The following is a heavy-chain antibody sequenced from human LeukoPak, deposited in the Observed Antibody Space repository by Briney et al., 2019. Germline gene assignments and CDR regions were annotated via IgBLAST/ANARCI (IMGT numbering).Heavy chain of an antibody. CDR3: ARYSDNWFDP. Sequence: PSETLSLTCTVSGGSISSGGYYWSWIRQHPGKGLEWIGYIYYSGGTNYNPPLKSRVTISVDTSKNQFSLKLSSVTAADTAVYYCARYSDNWFDPWGQGTLVTVSS. V-gene: IGHV4-61*08. J-gene: IGHJ5*02. CDR2: IYYSGGT. D-gene: IGHD6-13*01. CDR1: GGSISSGGYY.